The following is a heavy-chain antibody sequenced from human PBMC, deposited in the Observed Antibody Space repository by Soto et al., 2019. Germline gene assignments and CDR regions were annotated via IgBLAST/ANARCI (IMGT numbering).Heavy chain of an antibody. J-gene: IGHJ4*02. CDR1: GFPFRDYA. V-gene: IGHV3-23*01. Sequence: VQLLESGGGLVQPGGSLRLSCAASGFPFRDYAMNWVRQAPGKGLEWVSDISGNGDSARYADSVKGRFTVSRDNSRDTLYLQMTSLRVDDKAVYYCGKERRGSGWSVCNFWGQGTLVTVSS. CDR2: ISGNGDSA. D-gene: IGHD6-19*01. CDR3: GKERRGSGWSVCNF.